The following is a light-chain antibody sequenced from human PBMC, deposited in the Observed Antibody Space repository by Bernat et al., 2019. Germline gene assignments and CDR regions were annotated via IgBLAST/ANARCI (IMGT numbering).Light chain of an antibody. CDR1: IDNVGYQG. CDR2: RYN. V-gene: IGLV10-54*01. Sequence: QAGLTQPPSMSKGLRQTATLTCTGNIDNVGYQGAAWLQQHQGHPPKLLSYRYNLRPSGISERFSAARSGNPASLIITGLQPEDEADYYCSAWDASLSAWVFGGVTKLTVL. J-gene: IGLJ3*02. CDR3: SAWDASLSAWV.